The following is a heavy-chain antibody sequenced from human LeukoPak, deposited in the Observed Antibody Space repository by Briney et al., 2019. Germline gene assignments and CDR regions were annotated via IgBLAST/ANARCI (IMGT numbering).Heavy chain of an antibody. V-gene: IGHV3-48*01. CDR2: ISSSSRTI. CDR1: RFTFSSYS. CDR3: ARDRYGDYDFDY. J-gene: IGHJ4*02. D-gene: IGHD4-17*01. Sequence: GGSLRLSCAASRFTFSSYSMNWVRQAPGKGLEWLSYISSSSRTIYYADSVKGRFTISRDNASNSLYLQMNSLRAEDTAVYYCARDRYGDYDFDYWGQGTLVTVSS.